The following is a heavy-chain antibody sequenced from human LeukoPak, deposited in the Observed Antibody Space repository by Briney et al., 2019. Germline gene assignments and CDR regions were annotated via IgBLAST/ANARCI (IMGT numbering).Heavy chain of an antibody. CDR3: ARDQKLLRSFDY. Sequence: SETLSLTCTVSGGSFGNYYWSWIRQPPGKGLEWIGYIYDSGTTNYNPSPKSRVTISVDTSKNQFSLKLSSVTAADTAVYYCARDQKLLRSFDYWGQGTLVTVSS. CDR2: IYDSGTT. CDR1: GGSFGNYY. V-gene: IGHV4-59*12. D-gene: IGHD5/OR15-5a*01. J-gene: IGHJ4*02.